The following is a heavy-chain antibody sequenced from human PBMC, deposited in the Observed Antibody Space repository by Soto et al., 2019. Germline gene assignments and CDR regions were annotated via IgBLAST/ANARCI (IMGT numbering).Heavy chain of an antibody. J-gene: IGHJ4*02. D-gene: IGHD3-10*01. CDR1: GFTVSNNY. CDR2: IYSGGYT. Sequence: EVQLVESGGGLIQPGGSLRLSCAVSGFTVSNNYMSWVRQAPGKGLEGVSVIYSGGYTAYGDSVKGRFTISRDNSKNTLFLQMKTLGAAATAVFSWATGPGGGGYWGQGTLVTVSS. V-gene: IGHV3-53*01. CDR3: ATGPGGGGY.